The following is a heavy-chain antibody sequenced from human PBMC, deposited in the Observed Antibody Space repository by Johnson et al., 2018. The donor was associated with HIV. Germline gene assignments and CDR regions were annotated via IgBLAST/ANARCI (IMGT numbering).Heavy chain of an antibody. Sequence: VQLVESGGVFVQPGESLRLSCAACGFTFGSYDMHWVRQAPGTGPESVSAVNSHGGSAYSAISVKANLPISRDNSKNTLQLQMNSRRSEDTAVYYCSRVPNSSGLFGAFDILGQGTMVTVSS. J-gene: IGHJ3*02. CDR1: GFTFGSYD. CDR3: SRVPNSSGLFGAFDI. D-gene: IGHD6-19*01. V-gene: IGHV3-64*01. CDR2: VNSHGGSA.